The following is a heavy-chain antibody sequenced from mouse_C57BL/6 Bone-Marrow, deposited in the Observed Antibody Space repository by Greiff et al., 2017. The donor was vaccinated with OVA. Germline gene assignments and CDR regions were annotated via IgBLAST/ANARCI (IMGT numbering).Heavy chain of an antibody. CDR3: ARRRLLHYFDD. CDR2: IYPSDSET. V-gene: IGHV1-61*01. J-gene: IGHJ2*01. D-gene: IGHD2-3*01. Sequence: QVQLQQPGAELVRPGSSVKLSCKASGYTFTSYWMDWVKQRPGQGLEWIGNIYPSDSETHYNQKFKDKATLTVDKSSSTAYMQLSSLTSEDSAVYYCARRRLLHYFDDWGQGTTLTVSS. CDR1: GYTFTSYW.